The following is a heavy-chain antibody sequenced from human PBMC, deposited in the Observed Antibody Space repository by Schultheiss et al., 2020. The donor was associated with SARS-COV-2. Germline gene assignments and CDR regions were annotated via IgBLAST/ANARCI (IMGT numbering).Heavy chain of an antibody. Sequence: GGSLRLSCAASGFTFSSYAMSWVRQAPGKGLEWVSAISGSGGSTYYADSVKGRFTISRDNSKNTLYLQMNSLKTEDTAVYYCTTDTGLGAFDIWGQGTMVTVSS. J-gene: IGHJ3*02. CDR1: GFTFSSYA. CDR3: TTDTGLGAFDI. D-gene: IGHD1-14*01. CDR2: ISGSGGST. V-gene: IGHV3-23*01.